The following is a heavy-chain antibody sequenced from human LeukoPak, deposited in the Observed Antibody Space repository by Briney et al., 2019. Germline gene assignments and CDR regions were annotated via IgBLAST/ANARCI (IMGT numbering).Heavy chain of an antibody. D-gene: IGHD3-10*01. CDR3: AKSPLWFGELFRSAEYFQH. CDR1: GFTLSSYA. V-gene: IGHV3-23*01. J-gene: IGHJ1*01. CDR2: ISGSGGST. Sequence: TGGSLRLSCAASGFTLSSYAMSWVRQAPGKGLEWVSAISGSGGSTYYADSVKGRFTISRDNSKNTLYLQMNSLRAEDTAVYYCAKSPLWFGELFRSAEYFQHWGQGTLVTVSS.